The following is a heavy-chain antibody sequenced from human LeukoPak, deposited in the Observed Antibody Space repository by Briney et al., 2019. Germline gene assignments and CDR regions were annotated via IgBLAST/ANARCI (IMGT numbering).Heavy chain of an antibody. CDR2: IYTSGST. J-gene: IGHJ4*02. CDR3: ARGRTYYYDSSGYYHTLYFDY. V-gene: IGHV4-4*07. CDR1: GGSISSYY. Sequence: SETLSLTCTVSGGSISSYYWSWIRQPAGKGLEWIGRIYTSGSTNYNPSLKSRVTMSVDTSKNQFSLKLSSATAADTAVYYCARGRTYYYDSSGYYHTLYFDYWGQGTLVTVSS. D-gene: IGHD3-22*01.